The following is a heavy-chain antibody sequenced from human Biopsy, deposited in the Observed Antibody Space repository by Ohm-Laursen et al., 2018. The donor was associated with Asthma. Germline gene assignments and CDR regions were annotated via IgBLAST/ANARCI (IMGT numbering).Heavy chain of an antibody. Sequence: SVKVSCKTSGYTFNRYIMHWVRQAPGQRLEWMGLVNTASQDTVYSQKFQGRVSITRDTSASSAYMELSSLNFVDTAVYYCARNAGAGTFDFWGQGTLVTVSS. CDR3: ARNAGAGTFDF. CDR1: GYTFNRYI. D-gene: IGHD1-14*01. V-gene: IGHV1-3*04. J-gene: IGHJ4*02. CDR2: VNTASQDT.